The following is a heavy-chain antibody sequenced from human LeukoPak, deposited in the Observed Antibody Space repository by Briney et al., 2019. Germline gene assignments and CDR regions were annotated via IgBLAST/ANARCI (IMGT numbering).Heavy chain of an antibody. CDR2: ITGGGDNT. CDR3: AKDGSSSWYYFDY. CDR1: GFTFSSYA. D-gene: IGHD3-10*01. J-gene: IGHJ4*02. Sequence: PGGSLRLSCAASGFTFSSYAMIWVRQAPGKGLEWVSTITGGGDNTFYADPVTGRFTISRDNSKNTLYLQMNSLRAEDTAVYYCAKDGSSSWYYFDYWGQGTLVTVSS. V-gene: IGHV3-23*01.